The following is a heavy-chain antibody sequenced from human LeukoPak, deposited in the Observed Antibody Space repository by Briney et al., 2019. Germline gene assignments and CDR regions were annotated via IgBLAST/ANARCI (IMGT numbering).Heavy chain of an antibody. CDR1: GFTFSSYG. D-gene: IGHD1-26*01. Sequence: GGSLRLSCAASGFTFSSYGMHWVRQAPGKGLEWVAVIWYDGSNKYYADSVKGRFTISRDNSKNTLYLQMNSLRAEDTAVYYCARGGSRVGYYYGMDVWGKGTTVTVSS. CDR3: ARGGSRVGYYYGMDV. J-gene: IGHJ6*04. CDR2: IWYDGSNK. V-gene: IGHV3-33*01.